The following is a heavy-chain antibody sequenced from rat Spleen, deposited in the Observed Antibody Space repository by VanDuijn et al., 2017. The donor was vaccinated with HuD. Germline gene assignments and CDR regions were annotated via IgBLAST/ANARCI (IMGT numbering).Heavy chain of an antibody. CDR3: ARHGLDHGGPYYFDY. CDR1: GLSMTANS. V-gene: IGHV2-47*01. J-gene: IGHJ2*01. CDR2: IWSNVGT. Sequence: QVQLKESGPGLVQPSQTLSLTCTVSGLSMTANSLSWIRQSPEKGLEWMGGIWSNVGTEYNSAIKSRLSISRDISKRQVVLKMNSLRTEDTAMYFCARHGLDHGGPYYFDYWGQGVMVTVSS. D-gene: IGHD1-11*01.